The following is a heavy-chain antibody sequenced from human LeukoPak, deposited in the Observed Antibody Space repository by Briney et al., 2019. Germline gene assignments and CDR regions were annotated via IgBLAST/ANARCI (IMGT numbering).Heavy chain of an antibody. V-gene: IGHV1-18*01. D-gene: IGHD5-18*01. CDR1: GYTVTTFG. J-gene: IGHJ4*02. CDR3: ARDKGRAYSYGYVDY. CDR2: ISPYNGNT. Sequence: GASVKVSCKTSGYTVTTFGINWVRQAPGQGLEWMGWISPYNGNTNYAQKLQGRVTMTTDTSTNTAYMELRSLRSDDTAVYYCARDKGRAYSYGYVDYWGQGTLVTVS.